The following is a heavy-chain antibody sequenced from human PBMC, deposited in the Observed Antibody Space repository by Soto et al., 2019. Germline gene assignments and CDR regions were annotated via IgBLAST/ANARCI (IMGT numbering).Heavy chain of an antibody. D-gene: IGHD6-13*01. CDR2: ISGSGGGT. V-gene: IGHV3-23*01. Sequence: EVQLLDAGGGLVQPGGSLRISCAASGFTFRSYPMAWVRQGPGKGLEWASGISGSGGGTYYADSVKGRFTITRDNFKNTLYLQMNSLRADDTAVYYCAKDFGSTWALVYWGQGTLVTVSS. CDR3: AKDFGSTWALVY. CDR1: GFTFRSYP. J-gene: IGHJ4*02.